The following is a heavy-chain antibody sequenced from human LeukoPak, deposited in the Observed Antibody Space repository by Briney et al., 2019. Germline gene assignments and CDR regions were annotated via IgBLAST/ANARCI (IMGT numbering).Heavy chain of an antibody. CDR3: ARLWYSGSYHYYYYMDV. J-gene: IGHJ6*03. D-gene: IGHD1-26*01. CDR1: GFTISSYW. V-gene: IGHV3-74*01. CDR2: INSDGSDT. Sequence: GGSLRLSCAASGFTISSYWMHWVRQAPGKGLVWVSRINSDGSDTNYADSVKGRFTISRDNAKNTLFLQMSSLRAEDTAVYYCARLWYSGSYHYYYYMDVWGKGTTVTIS.